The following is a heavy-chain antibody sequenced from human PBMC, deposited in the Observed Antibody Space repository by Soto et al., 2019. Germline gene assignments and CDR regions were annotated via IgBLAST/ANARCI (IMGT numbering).Heavy chain of an antibody. Sequence: QVQLVESGGGVVQPGTSLRLSCTTSGFTFSNHAMHWVRQAPGKGLEWVAQIWYDGSNKYYADSVKGRFTIPRDNSRNMVYVQMNSLRVEDTAVYYCARDGQQLAPYALDVWGQGTSVTVSS. CDR3: ARDGQQLAPYALDV. CDR2: IWYDGSNK. V-gene: IGHV3-33*01. CDR1: GFTFSNHA. D-gene: IGHD6-13*01. J-gene: IGHJ6*02.